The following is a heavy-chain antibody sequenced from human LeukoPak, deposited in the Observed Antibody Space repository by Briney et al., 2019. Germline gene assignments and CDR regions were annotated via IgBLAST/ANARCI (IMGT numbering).Heavy chain of an antibody. CDR3: ARGPNYYDSSGYPYYFDY. CDR2: IYYSGST. D-gene: IGHD3-22*01. J-gene: IGHJ4*02. Sequence: SETLSLTCTVSGGSISSSSYYWGWIRQPPGKGLEWIGSIYYSGSTYYNPSPKSRVTISVDTSKNQFSLKLSSVTAADTAVYYCARGPNYYDSSGYPYYFDYWGQGTLVTVSS. V-gene: IGHV4-39*01. CDR1: GGSISSSSYY.